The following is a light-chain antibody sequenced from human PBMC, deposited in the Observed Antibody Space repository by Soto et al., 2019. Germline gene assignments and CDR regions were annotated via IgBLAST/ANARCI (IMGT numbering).Light chain of an antibody. J-gene: IGKJ1*01. Sequence: MFLTRSPGTRSCSPLEKGTPSSRASQSVSSNYLAWYQQKPGQAPRRLIYGAASRATGSPDRFSGSGSGTDFTLTIRRLEPEDVAVYYCQQYGSAYPCTFGQGTKVDIK. CDR1: QSVSSNY. V-gene: IGKV3-20*01. CDR3: QQYGSAYPCT. CDR2: GAA.